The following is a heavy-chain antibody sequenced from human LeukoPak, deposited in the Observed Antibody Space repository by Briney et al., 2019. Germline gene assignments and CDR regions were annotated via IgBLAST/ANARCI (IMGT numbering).Heavy chain of an antibody. Sequence: PSETLSLTCTVSGGSISSYYWSWIRQPPGKGLEWIGDIYYSGSTNYNPSLKSRVTISVDTSKNQFSLKPSSVTAADTAVYYCARDPSRGYSGYVAFDIWGQGTMVTVSS. J-gene: IGHJ3*02. V-gene: IGHV4-59*01. CDR1: GGSISSYY. CDR2: IYYSGST. D-gene: IGHD5-12*01. CDR3: ARDPSRGYSGYVAFDI.